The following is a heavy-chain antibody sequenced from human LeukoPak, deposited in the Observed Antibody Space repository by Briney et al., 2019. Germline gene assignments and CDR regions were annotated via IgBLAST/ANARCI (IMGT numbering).Heavy chain of an antibody. Sequence: GSLRLSCAASGFTFSSYAIHWVRQAPGKGLKWVAVISYDGSNKYYADSVKGRFTISRDNSKNTLYLQMNSLRVEDTAVYYCARPYTSEGAVLRGVFPAAFDYWGQGTLVTVSS. CDR2: ISYDGSNK. CDR3: ARPYTSEGAVLRGVFPAAFDY. CDR1: GFTFSSYA. D-gene: IGHD3-10*01. J-gene: IGHJ4*02. V-gene: IGHV3-30*04.